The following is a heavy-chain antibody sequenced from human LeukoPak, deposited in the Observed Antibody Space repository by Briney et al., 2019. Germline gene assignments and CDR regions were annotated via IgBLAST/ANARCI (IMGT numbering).Heavy chain of an antibody. J-gene: IGHJ6*04. Sequence: GGSLRLSCAASALMFSNSWMTWVRQAPGKGLEWVANIKEDGSEKYYVDSVKGRFTISRDNAKNSLYLQMNSLRAEDTAVYYCAELGITMIGGVWGKGTTVTISS. V-gene: IGHV3-7*01. CDR2: IKEDGSEK. D-gene: IGHD3-10*02. CDR3: AELGITMIGGV. CDR1: ALMFSNSW.